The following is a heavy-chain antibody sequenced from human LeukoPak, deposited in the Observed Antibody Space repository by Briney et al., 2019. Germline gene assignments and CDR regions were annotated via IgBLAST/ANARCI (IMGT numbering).Heavy chain of an antibody. CDR2: VYYSGST. J-gene: IGHJ4*02. V-gene: IGHV4-61*03. Sequence: SETLSLTCTVSDASVSSDNYYWSWIRQPPGKGLEYIGYVYYSGSTYYNPSLTSRVTISVDTSKNHSSLNLSSVTAADTAVYYCARRKAIRPRDYYFDYWGQGTLVTVSS. CDR3: ARRKAIRPRDYYFDY. D-gene: IGHD6-6*01. CDR1: DASVSSDNYY.